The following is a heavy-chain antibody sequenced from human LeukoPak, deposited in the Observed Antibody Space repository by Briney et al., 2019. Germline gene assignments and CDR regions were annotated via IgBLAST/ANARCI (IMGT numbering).Heavy chain of an antibody. V-gene: IGHV1-69*04. D-gene: IGHD3-10*01. J-gene: IGHJ3*02. CDR2: IIPIPGIA. CDR1: GGTFSSYA. CDR3: ARDRSITMLNDAFDI. Sequence: ASVKVSCKASGGTFSSYAISWVRQAPGQGLEWMGRIIPIPGIANYAQKFQGRVTITADKSTSTAYMELSSLRSEDTAVYYCARDRSITMLNDAFDIWGQGTMVTVSS.